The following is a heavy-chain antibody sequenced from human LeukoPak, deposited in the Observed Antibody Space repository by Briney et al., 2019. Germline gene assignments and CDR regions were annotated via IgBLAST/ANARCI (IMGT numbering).Heavy chain of an antibody. J-gene: IGHJ3*02. CDR3: ARDGLGGFGAFDI. V-gene: IGHV1-2*02. Sequence: ASVKVSCKASGYTFTGYYIHWVRQAPGQGLEWMGWINPDSGGTNYAQKFQGGVTMTRDTSISTAYMELSRLRSDDTAVYYCARDGLGGFGAFDIWGKGTSVTVSS. CDR1: GYTFTGYY. CDR2: INPDSGGT. D-gene: IGHD3-16*01.